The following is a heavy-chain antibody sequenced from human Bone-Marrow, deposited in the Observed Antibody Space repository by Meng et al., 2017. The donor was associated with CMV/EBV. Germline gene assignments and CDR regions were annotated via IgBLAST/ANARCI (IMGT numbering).Heavy chain of an antibody. CDR3: ARMGGSYYLDY. CDR2: IRYDGSNK. Sequence: GESLKISCAASGFTFSSYGMHWVRQAPGKGLEWVAFIRYDGSNKYYADSVKGRFTISRDNGMNSLYLQMNSLRGEDTAMYYCARMGGSYYLDYWGQGTLVTVSS. V-gene: IGHV3-30*02. J-gene: IGHJ4*02. CDR1: GFTFSSYG. D-gene: IGHD1-26*01.